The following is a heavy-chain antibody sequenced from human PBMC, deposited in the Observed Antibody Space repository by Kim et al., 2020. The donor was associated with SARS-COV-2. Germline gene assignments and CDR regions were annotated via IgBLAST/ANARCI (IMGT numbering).Heavy chain of an antibody. D-gene: IGHD3-10*01. CDR2: ST. V-gene: IGHV4-34*01. J-gene: IGHJ5*02. CDR3: ARVYGSGIFS. Sequence: STTYNPSLKRRVTISVDTSKNQFSLKLSSVTAADTAVYYCARVYGSGIFSWGQGTLVTVSS.